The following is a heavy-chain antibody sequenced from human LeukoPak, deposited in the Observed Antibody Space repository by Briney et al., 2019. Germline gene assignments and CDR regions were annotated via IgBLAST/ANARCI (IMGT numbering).Heavy chain of an antibody. CDR2: INSYSGGT. J-gene: IGHJ4*02. Sequence: SEKVSCTASGYTFTAGYYIHWVRQAPGQGLEWMGRINSYSGGTNYALKFQGRVTMTRDTSMSTAYMDLSSLTSDDTAVYFCVRDNGAYWGQGTLVTVSS. CDR3: VRDNGAY. D-gene: IGHD2-8*01. CDR1: GYTFTAGYY. V-gene: IGHV1-2*06.